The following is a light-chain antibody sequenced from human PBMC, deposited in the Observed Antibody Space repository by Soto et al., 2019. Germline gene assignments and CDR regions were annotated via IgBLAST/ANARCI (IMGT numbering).Light chain of an antibody. Sequence: DIQLTQSPSSLSASVGDRVTITCRASQSIASYLNWYQQKPGKAPNLLIYASSSLQSGVPSRFSGSGSGTDFTLTISSLQPEDFATYYCQQLESYPSTFGGGTKVDI. CDR1: QSIASY. V-gene: IGKV1-39*01. CDR3: QQLESYPST. J-gene: IGKJ4*01. CDR2: ASS.